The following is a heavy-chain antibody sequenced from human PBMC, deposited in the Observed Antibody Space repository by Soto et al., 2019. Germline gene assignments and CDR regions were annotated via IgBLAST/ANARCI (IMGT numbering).Heavy chain of an antibody. CDR3: ARDIPRYDSSGYYRNWFDP. J-gene: IGHJ5*02. CDR2: ISASNGNT. V-gene: IGHV1-18*01. D-gene: IGHD3-22*01. CDR1: GYTFTSYG. Sequence: ASVKVSCKASGYTFTSYGISWVRQAPGQGLEWMGWISASNGNTKYAQKLQGRVTMTTDTSTSTAYMELRSLRSDDTAVYYCARDIPRYDSSGYYRNWFDPWGQGTLVTVSS.